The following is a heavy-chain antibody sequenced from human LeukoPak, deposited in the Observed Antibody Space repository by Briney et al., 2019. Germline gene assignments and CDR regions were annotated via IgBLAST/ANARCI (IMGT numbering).Heavy chain of an antibody. V-gene: IGHV3-66*01. CDR1: GFTVSSNY. CDR3: ARDYPPY. Sequence: GGSLRLSCAASGFTVSSNYMSWVRQAPGKGLEWVSVIYSGGSTYYADSVKGRFTISRDNTKNTLYLQMNSLNAEDTALYYRARDYPPYWGQGTLVTVSA. CDR2: IYSGGST. J-gene: IGHJ4*02.